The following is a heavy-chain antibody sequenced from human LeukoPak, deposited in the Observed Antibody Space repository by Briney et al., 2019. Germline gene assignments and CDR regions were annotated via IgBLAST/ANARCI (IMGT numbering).Heavy chain of an antibody. CDR3: ARDYRSSSWYYYYYYYMDV. V-gene: IGHV4-34*01. CDR1: GGSFSGYY. Sequence: PSETLSLTCAVYGGSFSGYYWSWIRQPPGKGLEWIGEINHSGSTNYNPSLKSRVTISVDTSKNQFSLKLSSVTAADTAVYYCARDYRSSSWYYYYYYYMDVWGKGTTVTVSS. D-gene: IGHD6-13*01. J-gene: IGHJ6*03. CDR2: INHSGST.